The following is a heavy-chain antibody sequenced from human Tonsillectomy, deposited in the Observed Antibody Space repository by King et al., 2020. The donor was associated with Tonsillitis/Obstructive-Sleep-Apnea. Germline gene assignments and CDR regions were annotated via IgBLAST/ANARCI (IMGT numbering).Heavy chain of an antibody. Sequence: VQLVGSGGGVVQPGRSLRLSCAASGFTFSSYAMHWVRQAPGKGLEWVAVISYDGSNKNYADSVKGRFTISRDNSKNTLYLQMNSLRAEDTAVYYCARGVYYYDSSDAFDIWGQGTMVTVSS. J-gene: IGHJ3*02. V-gene: IGHV3-30*04. CDR2: ISYDGSNK. D-gene: IGHD3-22*01. CDR3: ARGVYYYDSSDAFDI. CDR1: GFTFSSYA.